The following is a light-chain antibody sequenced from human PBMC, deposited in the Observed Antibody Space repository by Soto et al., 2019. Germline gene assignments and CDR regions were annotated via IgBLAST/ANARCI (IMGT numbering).Light chain of an antibody. CDR2: KAS. CDR1: QSISIW. V-gene: IGKV1-5*03. J-gene: IGKJ4*01. CDR3: QQYNTYPLT. Sequence: DIPMTQSPSTLSASVGDRVTITCRASQSISIWLAWYQQKPGKAPKLLIHKASSLESGVSSSFSGSESGTEFTLTISSLQPDDFATYYCQQYNTYPLTFGGGTKVDIK.